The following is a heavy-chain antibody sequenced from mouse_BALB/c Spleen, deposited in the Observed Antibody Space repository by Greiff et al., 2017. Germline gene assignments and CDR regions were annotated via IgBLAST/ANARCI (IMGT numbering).Heavy chain of an antibody. V-gene: IGHV1-87*01. CDR1: GYTFTSYW. J-gene: IGHJ4*01. CDR2: IYPGDGDT. CDR3: ARRVITTDYYAMDY. Sequence: QVQLQQSGAELARPGASVKLSCKASGYTFTSYWMQWVKQRPGQGLEWIGAIYPGDGDTRYTQKFKGKATLTADKSSSTAYMQLSSLASEDSAVYYCARRVITTDYYAMDYWGQGTSVTVSS. D-gene: IGHD1-2*01.